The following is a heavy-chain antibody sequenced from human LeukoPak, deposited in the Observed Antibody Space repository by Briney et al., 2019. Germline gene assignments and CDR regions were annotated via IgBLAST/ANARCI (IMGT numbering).Heavy chain of an antibody. V-gene: IGHV4-59*08. CDR3: ARLRATVSTAYYYGMDV. J-gene: IGHJ6*02. CDR2: IYYSGST. D-gene: IGHD4-17*01. Sequence: SETLSLTCAVYGGSFSGYYWSWIRQPPGKGLEWIGYIYYSGSTNYNPSLKSRVTISVDTSKNQFSLKLSSVTAADTAVYYCARLRATVSTAYYYGMDVWGQGTTVTVSS. CDR1: GGSFSGYY.